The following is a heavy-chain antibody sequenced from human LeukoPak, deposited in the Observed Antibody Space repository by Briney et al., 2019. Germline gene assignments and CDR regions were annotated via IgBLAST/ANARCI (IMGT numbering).Heavy chain of an antibody. D-gene: IGHD3-10*01. V-gene: IGHV4-59*01. Sequence: SETLSLTCTVSGGSISSYYWSWIRQPPGKGLEWIGYIYYSGSTNYNPSLMSRVTISVDTSKNQFSLKLSSVTAADTAVYYCARARGGYYFDYWGQGTLVTVSS. CDR1: GGSISSYY. CDR3: ARARGGYYFDY. CDR2: IYYSGST. J-gene: IGHJ4*02.